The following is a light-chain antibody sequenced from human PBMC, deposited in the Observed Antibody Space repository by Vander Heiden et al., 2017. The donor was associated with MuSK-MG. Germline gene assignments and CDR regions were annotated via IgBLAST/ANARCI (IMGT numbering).Light chain of an antibody. CDR1: QSVSYSSNNRDS. V-gene: IGKV4-1*01. CDR2: WAS. J-gene: IGKJ2*01. CDR3: HQDDSTPYT. Sequence: DIVMTQSPDSQAVSLGERATINCRSSQSVSYSSNNRDSLAWYQQKPGQPPKLLIYWASTRESGVPDRFSGRGSGTDFTLTISSLQAADVAVYFCHQDDSTPYTFGQGTKLEIK.